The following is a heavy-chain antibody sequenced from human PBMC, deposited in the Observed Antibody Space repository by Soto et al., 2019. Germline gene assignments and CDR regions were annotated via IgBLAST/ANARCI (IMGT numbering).Heavy chain of an antibody. Sequence: LETMSLTCTVAGGYIRNYYWSWIRQPPGKGLEWIGYIYYSGGTDYSPSLKSRLTMSVDTSKSQFSLKLTSVTAADTAVYYCAGSVAGTEYFDCWGQGTLVTVSS. CDR2: IYYSGGT. CDR1: GGYIRNYY. J-gene: IGHJ4*02. CDR3: AGSVAGTEYFDC. D-gene: IGHD6-19*01. V-gene: IGHV4-59*01.